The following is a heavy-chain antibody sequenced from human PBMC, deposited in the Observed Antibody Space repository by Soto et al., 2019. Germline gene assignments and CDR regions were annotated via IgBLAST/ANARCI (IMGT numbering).Heavy chain of an antibody. D-gene: IGHD3-3*01. J-gene: IGHJ4*02. CDR3: ARDGLRFLEWLLLGYYFDY. CDR2: ISAYNGNT. Sequence: ASVKVSCKASGYTFTSYGISWVRQAPGQGLEWMGWISAYNGNTNYAQKLQGRVTMTTDTSTSTAYMELRSLRSDDTAVYYCARDGLRFLEWLLLGYYFDYWGQGTLVNVSS. CDR1: GYTFTSYG. V-gene: IGHV1-18*01.